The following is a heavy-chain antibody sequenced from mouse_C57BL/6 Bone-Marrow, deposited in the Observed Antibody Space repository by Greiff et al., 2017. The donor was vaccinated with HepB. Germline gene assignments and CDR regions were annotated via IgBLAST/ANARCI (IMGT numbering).Heavy chain of an antibody. V-gene: IGHV1-18*01. Sequence: EVQLQQSGPELVKPGASVKIPCKASGYTFTDYNMDWVKQSHGKSLEWIGDINPNNGGTIYNQKFKGKATLTVDKSSSTAYMELRSLTSEDTAVYYCARAPYYYGSRWDFDYWGQGTTLTVSS. J-gene: IGHJ2*01. CDR2: INPNNGGT. CDR1: GYTFTDYN. D-gene: IGHD1-1*01. CDR3: ARAPYYYGSRWDFDY.